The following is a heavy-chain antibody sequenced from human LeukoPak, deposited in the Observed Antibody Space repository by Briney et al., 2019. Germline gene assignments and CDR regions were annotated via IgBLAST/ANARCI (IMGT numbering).Heavy chain of an antibody. J-gene: IGHJ4*02. D-gene: IGHD5-18*01. CDR2: ISYDGSNK. Sequence: PGRSLRLSCAASGFTFSSFAMHWVRQAPGKGLEWVAVISYDGSNKYYADSVKGRFTISRDNSKNTLYLQMNSLRAEDTAVYYCARDSGYSYGRGYFDYWGQGTLVTVSS. V-gene: IGHV3-30-3*01. CDR3: ARDSGYSYGRGYFDY. CDR1: GFTFSSFA.